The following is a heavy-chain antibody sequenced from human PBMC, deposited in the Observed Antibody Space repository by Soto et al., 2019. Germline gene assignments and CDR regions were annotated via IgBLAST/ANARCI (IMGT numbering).Heavy chain of an antibody. Sequence: SETLSLTCTVSGDSISGGGYYWSWVRQRPGKGLEWIGCIYHSGGTHYNPSLKSRFTISVDKSKNQFSLKVSSGTAADTAVYYCARRRTSYGMDVWGQGTTVTVSS. J-gene: IGHJ6*02. CDR2: IYHSGGT. CDR1: GDSISGGGYY. CDR3: ARRRTSYGMDV. V-gene: IGHV4-31*03.